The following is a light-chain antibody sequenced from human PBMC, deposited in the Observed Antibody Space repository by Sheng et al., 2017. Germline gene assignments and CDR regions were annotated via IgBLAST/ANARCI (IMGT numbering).Light chain of an antibody. CDR2: EVS. J-gene: IGLJ2*01. CDR1: SSDVGDYKY. Sequence: QSALTQPPSASGSPGQSVTISCTGTSSDVGDYKYVSWYQQHPGKAPKLMIYEVSKRPSGVPDRFSGSKSGNTASLTVSGLQAEDEADYYCSSYAGSNNPLFGGGTKLTVL. V-gene: IGLV2-8*01. CDR3: SSYAGSNNPL.